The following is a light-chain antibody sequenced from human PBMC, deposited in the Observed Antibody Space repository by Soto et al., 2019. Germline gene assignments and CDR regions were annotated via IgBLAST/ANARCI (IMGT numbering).Light chain of an antibody. J-gene: IGLJ3*02. Sequence: QSVLTQPPSASGTPGQRVTISCSGSSSNIGSNAVNWYQQLPGTAPKLLIYSNNQRPSGVPDRFSGSKSGTSASLAISGLQSEDEADYYCAAWDGSLSAWVFGGGTKLTVL. V-gene: IGLV1-44*01. CDR1: SSNIGSNA. CDR2: SNN. CDR3: AAWDGSLSAWV.